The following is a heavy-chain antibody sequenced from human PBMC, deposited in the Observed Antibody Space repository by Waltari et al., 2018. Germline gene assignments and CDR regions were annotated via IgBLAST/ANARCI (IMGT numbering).Heavy chain of an antibody. D-gene: IGHD7-27*01. J-gene: IGHJ3*02. CDR3: TTRTWADGFDI. V-gene: IGHV3-15*02. CDR2: IKNKIDGGTI. CDR1: GFIFSTAW. Sequence: EVLLVEAGGSLVKPGGSLRLSCAGSGFIFSTAWMTWVRQAPGKGLEWVGRIKNKIDGGTIDDAAPLKGRFTISRDDSKNTLYLQMNSLKIEDTAVYYCTTRTWADGFDIWGQGTMVTVSS.